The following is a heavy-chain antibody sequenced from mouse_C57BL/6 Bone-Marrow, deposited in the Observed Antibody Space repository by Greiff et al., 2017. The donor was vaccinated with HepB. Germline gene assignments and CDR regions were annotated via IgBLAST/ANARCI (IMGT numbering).Heavy chain of an antibody. CDR3: ANYVVDY. Sequence: VQLQQPGAELVRPGTSVKLSCKASGYTFTSYWMHWVKQRPGQGLEWIGVIDPSDSYTNYNQKFKGKATLTVDTSSSTAYMQLSSLTSEDSAVYYCANYVVDYWGQGTTLTVSS. D-gene: IGHD1-1*01. CDR1: GYTFTSYW. J-gene: IGHJ2*01. CDR2: IDPSDSYT. V-gene: IGHV1-59*01.